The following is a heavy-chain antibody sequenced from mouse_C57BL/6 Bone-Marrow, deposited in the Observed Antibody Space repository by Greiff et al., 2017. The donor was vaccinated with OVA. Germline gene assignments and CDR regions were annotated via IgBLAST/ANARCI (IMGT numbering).Heavy chain of an antibody. V-gene: IGHV1-72*01. J-gene: IGHJ1*03. CDR2: IDPNSGGT. Sequence: QVQLQQPGAELVKPGASVKLSCKASGYTFTSYWMHWVKQRPGRGLEWMGRIDPNSGGTKYNEKFKSKATLTVDKPSSTAYMQLSSLTSEDSAVYYCARWGLRYFDVWGTGTTVTVSS. D-gene: IGHD2-13*01. CDR1: GYTFTSYW. CDR3: ARWGLRYFDV.